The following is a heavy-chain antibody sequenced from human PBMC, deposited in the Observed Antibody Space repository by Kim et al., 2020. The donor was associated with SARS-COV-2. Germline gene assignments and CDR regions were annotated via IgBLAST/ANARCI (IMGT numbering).Heavy chain of an antibody. D-gene: IGHD3-22*01. Sequence: VKGPFTISRDNAKNSLDLKMNSLRAEDTAVYYCARVRYYHDSSGYISDHWGQGTLVTVSS. V-gene: IGHV3-11*06. J-gene: IGHJ4*02. CDR3: ARVRYYHDSSGYISDH.